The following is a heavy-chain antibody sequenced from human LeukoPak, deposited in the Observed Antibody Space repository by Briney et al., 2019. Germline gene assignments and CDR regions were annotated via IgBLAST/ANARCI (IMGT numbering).Heavy chain of an antibody. CDR2: ISAYNGNT. CDR1: GYTFTNYG. CDR3: AREGQHIVDY. Sequence: ASVKLSCTAAGYTFTNYGISCGRLAPGQGLEWMGWISAYNGNTNYAQTLQGRVTMTTDTSTSTAYMELRSLRSDDTAVYYCAREGQHIVDYWGQGTLVTVSS. D-gene: IGHD2-21*01. V-gene: IGHV1-18*01. J-gene: IGHJ4*02.